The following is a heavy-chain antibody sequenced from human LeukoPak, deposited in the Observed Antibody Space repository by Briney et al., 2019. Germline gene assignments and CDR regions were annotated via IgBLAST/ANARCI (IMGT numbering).Heavy chain of an antibody. J-gene: IGHJ4*02. Sequence: ASVKVSCKASGYTFTGYYMHWVRQAPGQGLEWMGWINPNSGGTNYAQKFQGRVTMTRDTSISTAYMELGRLRSDDTAVYYCARAFYDFWSGYYNPHFDYWGQGTLVTVSS. CDR1: GYTFTGYY. CDR3: ARAFYDFWSGYYNPHFDY. V-gene: IGHV1-2*02. CDR2: INPNSGGT. D-gene: IGHD3-3*01.